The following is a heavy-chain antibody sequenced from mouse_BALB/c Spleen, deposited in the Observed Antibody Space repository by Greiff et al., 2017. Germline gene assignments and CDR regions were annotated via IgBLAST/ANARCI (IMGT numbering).Heavy chain of an antibody. Sequence: EVQVVESGGDLVKPGGSLKLSCAASGFTLSSYGMSWVRQTPDQRLEWVATISSGGSYTYYPDSVKGRFTISRDNAKNTLYLQMSSLKSADTAMYYCARHDGFAYWGQGTLVTVSA. J-gene: IGHJ3*01. V-gene: IGHV5-6*01. CDR3: ARHDGFAY. CDR2: ISSGGSYT. CDR1: GFTLSSYG. D-gene: IGHD2-3*01.